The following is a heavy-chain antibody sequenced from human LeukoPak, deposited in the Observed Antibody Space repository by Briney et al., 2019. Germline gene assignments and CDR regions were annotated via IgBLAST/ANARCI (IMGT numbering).Heavy chain of an antibody. CDR2: IYYSGSS. CDR1: GGSISSSSYY. D-gene: IGHD6-19*01. CDR3: AAESERWLLRS. Sequence: SETLSLTCTVSGGSISSSSYYWGWIRQPPGKGLEWIGNIYYSGSSYYNPSLRSRVTISVDTSKNQFSLKLSSVTAADTAVYYCAAESERWLLRSWGQGTLVTVSS. J-gene: IGHJ4*02. V-gene: IGHV4-39*07.